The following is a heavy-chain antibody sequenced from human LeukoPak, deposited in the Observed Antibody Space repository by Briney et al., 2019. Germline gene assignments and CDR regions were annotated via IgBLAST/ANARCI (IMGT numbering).Heavy chain of an antibody. D-gene: IGHD3-16*01. CDR3: AADLGSLVRGLDYYAMDV. V-gene: IGHV1-58*02. Sequence: TAVKVFCKASGFTFTSSAMQWVRQARGQRLEWIGWIVVGSGNTNYAQKFQERVTITRDMSTSTAYMELSSLRSEDTAVYFCAADLGSLVRGLDYYAMDVWGQGTTVTVCS. CDR1: GFTFTSSA. CDR2: IVVGSGNT. J-gene: IGHJ6*02.